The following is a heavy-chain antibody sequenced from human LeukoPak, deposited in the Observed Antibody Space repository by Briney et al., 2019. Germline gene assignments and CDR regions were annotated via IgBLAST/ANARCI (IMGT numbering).Heavy chain of an antibody. CDR2: ISGSGGST. D-gene: IGHD6-6*01. Sequence: GGSLRLSCAASGFTFSSYSMNWVRQAPGKGLEWVSAISGSGGSTYYADSVKGRFTISRDNSKNTLYLQMNSLRAEDTAVYYCAKGPSVRYSSSGLGPRNSEGTRSDYWGQGTLVTVSS. CDR3: AKGPSVRYSSSGLGPRNSEGTRSDY. CDR1: GFTFSSYS. J-gene: IGHJ4*02. V-gene: IGHV3-23*01.